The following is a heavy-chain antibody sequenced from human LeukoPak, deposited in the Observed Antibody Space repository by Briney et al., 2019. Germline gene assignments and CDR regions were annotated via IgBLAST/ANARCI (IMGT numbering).Heavy chain of an antibody. D-gene: IGHD3-9*01. V-gene: IGHV7-4-1*02. CDR2: INTNTGNP. CDR1: GYTFTSYA. J-gene: IGHJ4*02. Sequence: ASVTVSYKASGYTFTSYAMNWVRQAPGQGLEGMGWINTNTGNPTYAQGFTGRFVFSLDTSVSTAYLQISSLKAEDTAVYYRAISPVYYDILTGYYKASPLDYWGQGTLVTVSS. CDR3: AISPVYYDILTGYYKASPLDY.